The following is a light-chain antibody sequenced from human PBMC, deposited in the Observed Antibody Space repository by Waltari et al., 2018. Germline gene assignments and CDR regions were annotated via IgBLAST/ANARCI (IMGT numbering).Light chain of an antibody. V-gene: IGKV3-20*01. J-gene: IGKJ1*01. CDR1: QSGGRA. CDR2: DTS. Sequence: IVLTQSPGTLSLSPGERATLSCRASQSGGRALVWYQQKPGQAPRLLIYDTSTRAAGTPDRFSGSGFGTNFSLTISRLEPEDFAVYYCQKYERLPATFGQGTKVEIK. CDR3: QKYERLPAT.